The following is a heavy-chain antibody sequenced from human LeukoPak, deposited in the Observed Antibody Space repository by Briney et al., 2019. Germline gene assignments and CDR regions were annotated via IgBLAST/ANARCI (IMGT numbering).Heavy chain of an antibody. J-gene: IGHJ4*02. D-gene: IGHD3-16*01. CDR2: IHHIGST. V-gene: IGHV4-38-2*02. CDR1: DYSISDGYY. CDR3: ARSRPWGGYDGAQFDY. Sequence: SETLSPTCSVSDYSISDGYYWGWLRQPPGKGLEWIGSIHHIGSTYYNPSLKSRVTVSLDTPKNQLSLKVNSVTAADTAVYYCARSRPWGGYDGAQFDYWGQGTLVTVSS.